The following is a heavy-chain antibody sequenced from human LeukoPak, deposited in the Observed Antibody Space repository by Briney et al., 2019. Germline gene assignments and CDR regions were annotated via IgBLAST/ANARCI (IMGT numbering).Heavy chain of an antibody. J-gene: IGHJ5*02. V-gene: IGHV3-23*01. Sequence: GGSLRLSCAASGFTFSSSAMSWVRQVPGKGLEWVSAISGSGGSTYYADSVKGRFTISRDNSKNTLYLQMNSLRAEDTAVYYCAKDSSDYVWGSYRYAWGQGTLVTVSS. CDR2: ISGSGGST. CDR1: GFTFSSSA. CDR3: AKDSSDYVWGSYRYA. D-gene: IGHD3-16*02.